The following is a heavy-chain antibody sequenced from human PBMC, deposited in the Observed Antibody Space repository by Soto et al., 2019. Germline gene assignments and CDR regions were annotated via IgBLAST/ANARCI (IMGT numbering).Heavy chain of an antibody. Sequence: PGGSLRLSCAASGFTFSSYGMHWVRQAPGKGLEWVAVIWYDGSNKYYADSVKGRFTISRDNSKNTLYLQMNSLRAEDTAVYYCARSGYNSSSFGHYYYVDVWGKGTTVTVSS. D-gene: IGHD6-13*01. CDR2: IWYDGSNK. CDR1: GFTFSSYG. CDR3: ARSGYNSSSFGHYYYVDV. V-gene: IGHV3-33*01. J-gene: IGHJ6*03.